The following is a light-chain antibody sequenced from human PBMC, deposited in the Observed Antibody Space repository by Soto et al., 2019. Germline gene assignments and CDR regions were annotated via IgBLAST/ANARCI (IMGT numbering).Light chain of an antibody. Sequence: QAVVTQPPSMSAAPGQTVTISCSGGSSNIGNHYVSWYQQVPGTAPKLLIYDNDKRPSGIPDRFSGSKSGTSATLAITGLQTGDEGDYYCGTWDTSLRTGWVFGGGTKLTVL. CDR3: GTWDTSLRTGWV. CDR1: SSNIGNHY. CDR2: DND. V-gene: IGLV1-51*01. J-gene: IGLJ3*02.